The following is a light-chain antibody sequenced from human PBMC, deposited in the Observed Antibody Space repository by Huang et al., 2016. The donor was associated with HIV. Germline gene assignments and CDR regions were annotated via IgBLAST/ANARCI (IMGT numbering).Light chain of an antibody. Sequence: EIVLTQSPATLSLSPGDRATLSCRASQSVGSYLAWFQQKPGQVPRLLIYDASNRATGVPARFSGSGSGTDFTLTVSSLEPEDFAVYYCQQRINWPAITFGQGTRLEIK. CDR3: QQRINWPAIT. V-gene: IGKV3-11*01. CDR2: DAS. J-gene: IGKJ5*01. CDR1: QSVGSY.